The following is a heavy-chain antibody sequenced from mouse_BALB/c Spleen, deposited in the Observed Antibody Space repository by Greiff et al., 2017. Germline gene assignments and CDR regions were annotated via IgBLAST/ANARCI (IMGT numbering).Heavy chain of an antibody. CDR3: TREGGYAMDD. CDR1: GYTFTSYY. V-gene: IGHV1S81*02. CDR2: INPSNGGT. Sequence: QVQLQQSGAELVKPGASVKLSCKASGYTFTSYYMYWVKQRPGQGLEWIGEINPSNGGTNFNEKFKSKATLTVAKSSSTAYIQLSSLTSEDSAVYYCTREGGYAMDDWGQRTSVTVAS. J-gene: IGHJ4*01.